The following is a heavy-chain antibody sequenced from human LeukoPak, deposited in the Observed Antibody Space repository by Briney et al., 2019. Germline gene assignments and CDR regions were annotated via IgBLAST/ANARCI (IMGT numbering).Heavy chain of an antibody. CDR2: IYYSGST. Sequence: SETLSLTCTVSGGSISTSSYYWGWIRQPPREGLEWIGIIYYSGSTYYNPSLKSRVTISVDTSKNQFSLKLTSVTAADTAVYYCAREGSTSGTNWFDPWGQGTLVTVSS. D-gene: IGHD3-10*01. J-gene: IGHJ5*02. V-gene: IGHV4-39*07. CDR1: GGSISTSSYY. CDR3: AREGSTSGTNWFDP.